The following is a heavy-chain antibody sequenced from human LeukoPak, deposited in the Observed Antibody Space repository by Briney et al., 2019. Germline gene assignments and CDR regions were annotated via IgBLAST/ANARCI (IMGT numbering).Heavy chain of an antibody. CDR2: FYTSGST. V-gene: IGHV4-4*07. J-gene: IGHJ3*02. CDR1: GVSISSYY. CDR3: ATQGTTVKLGAFDI. D-gene: IGHD4-17*01. Sequence: SETLSLTCTVSGVSISSYYWSWIRQPAGKGLEWIGRFYTSGSTNYNPSLKSRVTISVDRSKNQFSLKLSSVTAADTAVYYCATQGTTVKLGAFDIWGQGTMITVSS.